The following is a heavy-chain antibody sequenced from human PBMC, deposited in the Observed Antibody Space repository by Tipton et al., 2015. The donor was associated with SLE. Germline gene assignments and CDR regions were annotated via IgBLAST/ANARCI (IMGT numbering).Heavy chain of an antibody. J-gene: IGHJ4*02. V-gene: IGHV3-11*01. CDR3: AKNRYYYDSSGYWGY. CDR1: GFTFSDYY. CDR2: ISSSGSTI. Sequence: SLRLSCAASGFTFSDYYMSWIRQAPGKGLEWVSYISSSGSTIYYADSVKGRFTISRDNAKNSLYLQMNSLRAEDTAVYYCAKNRYYYDSSGYWGYWGQGTLVTVSS. D-gene: IGHD3-22*01.